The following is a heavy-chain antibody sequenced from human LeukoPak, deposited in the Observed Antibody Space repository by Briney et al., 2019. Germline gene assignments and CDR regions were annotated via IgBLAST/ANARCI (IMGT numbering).Heavy chain of an antibody. V-gene: IGHV4-38-2*01. CDR2: IYHSGST. J-gene: IGHJ3*01. D-gene: IGHD1-26*01. CDR1: GYSISSGYY. CDR3: AGQRLGVGVPS. Sequence: PSETLSLTCAVSGYSISSGYYRGWIRQPPGKGLEWIGSIYHSGSTYYNPSLKSRVTISVDTSKNQFSLKLSSVTAADTAVYYCAGQRLGVGVPSWGQGTMVTVSS.